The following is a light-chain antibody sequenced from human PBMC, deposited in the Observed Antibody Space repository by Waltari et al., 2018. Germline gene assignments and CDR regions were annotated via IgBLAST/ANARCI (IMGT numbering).Light chain of an antibody. Sequence: QSPLTQPASVSGSPGQSITISCTGTSSDVGTSNLVSWYQQHPGKAPKLMIYEDYKRPSGVSNRFSGSKSGNTASLTISGLQAEDEADYYCCSYVSGDTWVFGGGTELAVL. CDR1: SSDVGTSNL. CDR3: CSYVSGDTWV. V-gene: IGLV2-23*01. CDR2: EDY. J-gene: IGLJ3*02.